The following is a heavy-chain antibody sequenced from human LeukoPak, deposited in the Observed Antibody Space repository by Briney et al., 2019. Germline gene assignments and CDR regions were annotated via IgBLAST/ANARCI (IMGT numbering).Heavy chain of an antibody. CDR1: GFTFSSYE. Sequence: GGSLRLSCAASGFTFSSYEMNWVRQAPGRGLEWVSYISSSGSSIYYVDSVEGRFIISRDNAKNSLFLQMNSLRAEDTAVYYCARRGYYDTSGYLFDDWGQGTLVTVSS. D-gene: IGHD3-22*01. V-gene: IGHV3-48*03. CDR3: ARRGYYDTSGYLFDD. CDR2: ISSSGSSI. J-gene: IGHJ4*02.